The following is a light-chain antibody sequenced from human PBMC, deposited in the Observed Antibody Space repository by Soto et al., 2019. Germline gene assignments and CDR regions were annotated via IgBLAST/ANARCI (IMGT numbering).Light chain of an antibody. Sequence: QSALTQPASVSGSPGQSITISCTGTSSDLAIYNYVSWYQQQPGKGPKLMIYQVTNRPSGVSNRFSGSRSGNTASLTISGLQAEDEADYYCSSYTDSSNYVFGTGTKLTVL. CDR3: SSYTDSSNYV. CDR2: QVT. CDR1: SSDLAIYNY. V-gene: IGLV2-14*01. J-gene: IGLJ1*01.